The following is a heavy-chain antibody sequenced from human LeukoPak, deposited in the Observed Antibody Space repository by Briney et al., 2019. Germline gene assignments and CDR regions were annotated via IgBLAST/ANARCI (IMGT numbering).Heavy chain of an antibody. CDR2: IYYRGST. Sequence: SESLSLTCIISGGSISSYYGSWIRHPPGKVLEWIGYIYYRGSTNYNPSPKSRVTISVDTSKNQFSLKLSSVTAADTAVYYCERAMWPNWFDPWGQGNLVTVSS. D-gene: IGHD2-2*01. V-gene: IGHV4-59*01. J-gene: IGHJ5*02. CDR3: ERAMWPNWFDP. CDR1: GGSISSYY.